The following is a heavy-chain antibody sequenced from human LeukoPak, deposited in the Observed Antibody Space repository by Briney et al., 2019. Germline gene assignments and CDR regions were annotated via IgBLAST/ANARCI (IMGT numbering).Heavy chain of an antibody. D-gene: IGHD6-19*01. Sequence: SETLSLTCTVSGGSISSYYWSWIRQPPGKGLEWVGYIYYSGSTNYNPSLKSRVTISVDTSKDQFSLKLSSVTAADTAVYYCARVSVAGLDYWGQGTLVTVSS. J-gene: IGHJ4*02. CDR3: ARVSVAGLDY. V-gene: IGHV4-59*01. CDR1: GGSISSYY. CDR2: IYYSGST.